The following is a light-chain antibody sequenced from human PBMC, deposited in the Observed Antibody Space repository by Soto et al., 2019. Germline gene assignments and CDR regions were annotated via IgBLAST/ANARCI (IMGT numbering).Light chain of an antibody. CDR1: SSNIGKNY. CDR2: ETN. V-gene: IGLV1-51*02. Sequence: QSVLTQPPSVSAASGQKVTISCSGSSSNIGKNYVSWYQQPPGTAPKLLIYETNKQPSGIPDRFSGSKSGTSATLGISGLQTGDEADYYCGTWDTSLTVVLFGGGTKVTVL. J-gene: IGLJ2*01. CDR3: GTWDTSLTVVL.